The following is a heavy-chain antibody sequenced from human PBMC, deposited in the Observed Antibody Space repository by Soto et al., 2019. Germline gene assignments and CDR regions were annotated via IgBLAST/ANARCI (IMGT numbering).Heavy chain of an antibody. CDR2: VSCYLSKK. V-gene: IGHV3-30*09. Sequence: QPGGSLRLSCAASAFTFSSHALHWVRQAPFKGLEWLAVVSCYLSKKFYADSVKGRFAMSRDGSEKGLFLQMVSVRSEDAAVYYCVREMIPTPHYYYGMDVWGQATTVTVSS. J-gene: IGHJ6*02. D-gene: IGHD3-22*01. CDR1: AFTFSSHA. CDR3: VREMIPTPHYYYGMDV.